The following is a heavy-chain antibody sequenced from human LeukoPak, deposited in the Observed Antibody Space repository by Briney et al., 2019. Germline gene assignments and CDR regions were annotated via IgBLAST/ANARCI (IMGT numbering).Heavy chain of an antibody. CDR1: GGSISSYY. D-gene: IGHD3-3*01. Sequence: SETLSLTCTVSGGSISSYYWSWSRQPAGKGLQWIGRIYSSGSTNYNPSLKSRVTMSVDTSKNQFSLRLSSVTAADTAVYYCARALGFWSGPDYWGQGTLVTVSS. V-gene: IGHV4-4*07. J-gene: IGHJ4*02. CDR2: IYSSGST. CDR3: ARALGFWSGPDY.